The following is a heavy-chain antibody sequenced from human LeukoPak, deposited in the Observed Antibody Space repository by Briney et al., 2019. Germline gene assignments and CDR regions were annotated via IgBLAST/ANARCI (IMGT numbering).Heavy chain of an antibody. Sequence: ASVKVSCKASGGTFSSYAISWVRQAPGQGLEWMGRIIPILGIANYAQKFQGRVTITADKSTSTAYMELSSLRSEDTAVYYCASMVRGVDLIDYWGQGTLVTVSS. J-gene: IGHJ4*02. CDR3: ASMVRGVDLIDY. CDR1: GGTFSSYA. V-gene: IGHV1-69*04. D-gene: IGHD3-10*01. CDR2: IIPILGIA.